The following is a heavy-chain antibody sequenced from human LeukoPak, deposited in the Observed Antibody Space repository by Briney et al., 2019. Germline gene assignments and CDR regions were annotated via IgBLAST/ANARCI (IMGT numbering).Heavy chain of an antibody. Sequence: GGSLRLSCAASGFTFSSYAMSWVRQAPGKGLEWVSAFSGSGGSTYYADSVKGRFTISRDNSKNTLYLQMNSLRAEDTAVYYCARDSVDVAGYFDYWGQGTLVTVSS. D-gene: IGHD3-10*01. CDR2: FSGSGGST. J-gene: IGHJ4*02. CDR1: GFTFSSYA. V-gene: IGHV3-23*01. CDR3: ARDSVDVAGYFDY.